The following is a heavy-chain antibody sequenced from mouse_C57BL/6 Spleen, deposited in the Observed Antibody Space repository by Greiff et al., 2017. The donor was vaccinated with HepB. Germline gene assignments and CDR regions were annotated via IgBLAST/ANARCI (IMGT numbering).Heavy chain of an antibody. Sequence: SGPELVKPGASVKISCKASGYSFTSYYIHWVKQRPGQGLEWIGWIYPGSGNTKYNEKFKGKATLTADTSSSTAYMQLSSLTSEDSAVYYCAGVDYYGSSLHWYFDVWGTGTTVTVSS. CDR2: IYPGSGNT. J-gene: IGHJ1*03. D-gene: IGHD1-1*01. CDR1: GYSFTSYY. CDR3: AGVDYYGSSLHWYFDV. V-gene: IGHV1-66*01.